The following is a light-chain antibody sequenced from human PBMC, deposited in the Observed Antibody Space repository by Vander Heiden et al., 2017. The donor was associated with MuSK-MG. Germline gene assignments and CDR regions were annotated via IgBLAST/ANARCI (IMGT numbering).Light chain of an antibody. Sequence: QSVLTQPPSASGTPGQTVTIACSGSRSHIGSKTVNWYQQLPGTAPKLLIYSNNPRPSVVPDRFSGSKSGTSASLAISGLQSEYEADYYCAAWDVSLNGYVFGTGTKVTVL. CDR1: RSHIGSKT. V-gene: IGLV1-44*01. J-gene: IGLJ1*01. CDR3: AAWDVSLNGYV. CDR2: SNN.